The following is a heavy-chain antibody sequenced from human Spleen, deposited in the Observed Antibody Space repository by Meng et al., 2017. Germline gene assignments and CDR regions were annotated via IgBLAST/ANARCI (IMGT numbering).Heavy chain of an antibody. J-gene: IGHJ4*02. V-gene: IGHV4-38-2*02. CDR3: SRLTFSDYYGSGAPDY. CDR2: IYYSGNT. CDR1: GYSISSGRY. Sequence: GSLRLSCTVSGYSISSGRYWGWIRQPPGKGLEWMGSIYYSGNTYYNPSLKSRVTISVDTSKNQFSLNLYSVTAADTAVYYCSRLTFSDYYGSGAPDYWGQGTLVTVSS. D-gene: IGHD3-10*01.